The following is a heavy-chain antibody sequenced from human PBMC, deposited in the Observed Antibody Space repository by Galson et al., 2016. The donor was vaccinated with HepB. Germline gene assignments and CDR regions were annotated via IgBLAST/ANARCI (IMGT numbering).Heavy chain of an antibody. CDR3: AILSWGGSWYGD. V-gene: IGHV3-23*01. D-gene: IGHD6-13*01. CDR2: IHGGDGLNT. CDR1: GLTFKNYA. J-gene: IGHJ4*02. Sequence: SLRLSCAASGLTFKNYAMSWVRQAPGKGLEWVSTIHGGDGLNTYYADSVRGRFTISRDSSKSALYLQMNSLRVDDTAVYYCAILSWGGSWYGDWGQGTLVTVSS.